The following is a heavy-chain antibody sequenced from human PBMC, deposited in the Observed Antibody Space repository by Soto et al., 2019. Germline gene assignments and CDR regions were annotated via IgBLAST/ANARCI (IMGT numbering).Heavy chain of an antibody. Sequence: GGSLRLSCAASGFTFSSYWVHWVRQAPGKGLVWVSRINGDGSATTYADSVKGRFTISRDNAKNTLYLQMNSLRAEDTAVYYCARGNYYDMAVWGQGTTVTVSS. CDR3: ARGNYYDMAV. CDR1: GFTFSSYW. V-gene: IGHV3-74*01. J-gene: IGHJ6*02. CDR2: INGDGSAT.